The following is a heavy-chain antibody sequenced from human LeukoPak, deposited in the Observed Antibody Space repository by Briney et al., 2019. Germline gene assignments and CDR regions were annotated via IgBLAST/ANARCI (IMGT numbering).Heavy chain of an antibody. CDR1: GGSISSGSYY. V-gene: IGHV4-61*02. CDR3: ARGGLEYSYGSYYYYYYMDV. J-gene: IGHJ6*03. CDR2: IYTSGST. D-gene: IGHD5-18*01. Sequence: SQTLSLTCTVSGGSISSGSYYWSWIRQPAGKGLEWIGRIYTSGSTNYNPSLKSRVTISVDTSKNQFSLKLSSVTAADTAVYYCARGGLEYSYGSYYYYYYMDVWGKGTTVTVSS.